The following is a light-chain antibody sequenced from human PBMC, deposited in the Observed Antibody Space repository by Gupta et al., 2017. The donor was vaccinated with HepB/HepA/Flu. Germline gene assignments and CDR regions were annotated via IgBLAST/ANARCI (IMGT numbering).Light chain of an antibody. CDR2: ESS. CDR3: QHRSSPTWT. CDR1: RCLATF. Sequence: TVLTQSPVTLSLSPGERATLSCRDSRCLATFLAWYQQKPGRAPILLIYESSNRSTGIPGRFSGSGSGTDFTLTISILDPEDFTDYYCQHRSSPTWTFGQGTKVEIK. V-gene: IGKV3-11*01. J-gene: IGKJ1*01.